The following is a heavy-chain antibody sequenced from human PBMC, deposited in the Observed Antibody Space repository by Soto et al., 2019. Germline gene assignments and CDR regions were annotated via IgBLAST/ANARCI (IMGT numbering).Heavy chain of an antibody. CDR3: ARDMHGDYLFDY. J-gene: IGHJ4*02. D-gene: IGHD4-17*01. CDR2: ISSSSSYI. V-gene: IGHV3-21*01. Sequence: GGSLRLSCAASGFTFSSYSMNWVRQAPGKGLEWVSSISSSSSYIYYADSVKGRFTISRDNAKNSLYLQMNSLRAEDTAVYYCARDMHGDYLFDYWGQGTLVTVS. CDR1: GFTFSSYS.